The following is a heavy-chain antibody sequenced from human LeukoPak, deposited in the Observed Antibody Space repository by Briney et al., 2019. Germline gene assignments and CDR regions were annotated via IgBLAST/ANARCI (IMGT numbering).Heavy chain of an antibody. D-gene: IGHD1-26*01. J-gene: IGHJ4*02. CDR3: ARVLGGNYYEFDY. CDR1: GFTLDDYA. V-gene: IGHV3-20*04. Sequence: GGSLRLSCAASGFTLDDYAMSWVRQAPGKGLEWVSSINWNGARIGYADSVKGRFTTSRDNAKNSLYLQMNSLRVEDTALYYCARVLGGNYYEFDYWGQGTLVTVSS. CDR2: INWNGARI.